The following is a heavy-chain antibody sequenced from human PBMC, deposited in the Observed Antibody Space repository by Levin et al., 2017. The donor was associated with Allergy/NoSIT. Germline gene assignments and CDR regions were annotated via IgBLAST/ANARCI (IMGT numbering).Heavy chain of an antibody. CDR1: GFSLTTRGEA. Sequence: SGPTLVKPTQTLTLTCSFSGFSLTTRGEAVGWIRQPPGKALEWLALIYWDDDKRYSPSLNSRRTTTKDTSKNQVVLTMTKMDTADTAKYYWAHRHIIMNHVLLITEWFAPWGQGTLVTVSS. CDR3: AHRHIIMNHVLLITEWFAP. J-gene: IGHJ5*02. CDR2: IYWDDDK. D-gene: IGHD2/OR15-2a*01. V-gene: IGHV2-5*02.